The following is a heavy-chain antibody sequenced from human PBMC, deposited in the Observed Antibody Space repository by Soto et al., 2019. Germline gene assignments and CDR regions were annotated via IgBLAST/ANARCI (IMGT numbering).Heavy chain of an antibody. V-gene: IGHV1-18*01. D-gene: IGHD6-13*01. Sequence: ASVKVSCKASGYTFNSYGINWVRQAPGQGLEWVGWVSAYNGNTNYAQKLQGRVTMTTDTSTGTAYMELRSLRSDDTAVYYCATSPIDKRSSSWYAPFEYWGQGTLVTVSS. CDR3: ATSPIDKRSSSWYAPFEY. CDR2: VSAYNGNT. J-gene: IGHJ4*02. CDR1: GYTFNSYG.